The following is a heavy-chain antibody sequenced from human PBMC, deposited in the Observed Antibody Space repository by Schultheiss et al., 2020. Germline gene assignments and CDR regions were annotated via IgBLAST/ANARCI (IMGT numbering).Heavy chain of an antibody. V-gene: IGHV3-15*07. CDR3: TMETTRRYYYYGMDV. CDR2: IKSKTDGGTT. Sequence: GGSLRLSCAASGFTFSSYGMHWVRQSPGKGLEWVGRIKSKTDGGTTDYAAPVKGRFTISRDDSKNTLYLQMNSLKTEDTAVYYCTMETTRRYYYYGMDVWGQGTTVTGSS. J-gene: IGHJ6*02. CDR1: GFTFSSYG. D-gene: IGHD4-17*01.